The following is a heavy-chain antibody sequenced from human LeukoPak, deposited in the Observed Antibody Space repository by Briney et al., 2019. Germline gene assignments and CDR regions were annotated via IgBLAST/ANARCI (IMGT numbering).Heavy chain of an antibody. CDR3: ARSGDGYFGP. V-gene: IGHV4-59*01. D-gene: IGHD2-21*02. CDR2: IYHSGAT. Sequence: PSETLSLTCTVSGGSISGYYWSWIRQPPGKGLEWIGEIYHSGATKYNPSLRSRVTISVDTSKNQFSLRLNSMATADTAVYYCARSGDGYFGPWGQGTLVTVSS. J-gene: IGHJ5*02. CDR1: GGSISGYY.